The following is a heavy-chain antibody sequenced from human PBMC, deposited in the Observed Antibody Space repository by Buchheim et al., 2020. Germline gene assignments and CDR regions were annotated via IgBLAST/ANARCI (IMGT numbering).Heavy chain of an antibody. CDR2: VYYSGTT. J-gene: IGHJ4*02. D-gene: IGHD3-9*01. CDR1: GGSISSFY. V-gene: IGHV4-59*01. CDR3: ATQHYDILTGYWGPFDS. Sequence: QVQLQESGPGLVKPSETLSLTCTVSGGSISSFYWNWIRQSPGRGLEWIGYVYYSGTTDYNPPLKSRVTISVDTSKNQFSLRLNSVTAADTAVYYCATQHYDILTGYWGPFDSWGQGTL.